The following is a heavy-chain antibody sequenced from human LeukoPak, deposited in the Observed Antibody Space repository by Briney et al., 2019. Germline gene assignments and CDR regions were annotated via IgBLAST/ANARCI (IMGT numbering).Heavy chain of an antibody. Sequence: GGSLRLSCAASGFTFSSYWMSWVRQAPGKGLGWVANIKQDGSEKYYVDSVKGRFTISRDNAKNSLYLQMNSLRAEDTAVYYCAGDFPPDYGDYFDYWGQGTLVTVSS. CDR1: GFTFSSYW. J-gene: IGHJ4*02. CDR2: IKQDGSEK. D-gene: IGHD4-17*01. CDR3: AGDFPPDYGDYFDY. V-gene: IGHV3-7*03.